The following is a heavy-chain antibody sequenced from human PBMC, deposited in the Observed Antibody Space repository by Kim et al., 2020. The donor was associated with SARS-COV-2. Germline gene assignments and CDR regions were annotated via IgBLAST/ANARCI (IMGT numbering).Heavy chain of an antibody. D-gene: IGHD6-19*01. Sequence: GGSLRLSCAASGFTFSNFLMSWVRQAPGKGLEWVAIISYDGSNKHYADSVKGRFTISRDNSKSTLYLQMNSLTAEDTAMYYCARGWQWLPQYDDWGQGTLVTVSA. CDR1: GFTFSNFL. J-gene: IGHJ4*02. V-gene: IGHV3-33*05. CDR2: ISYDGSNK. CDR3: ARGWQWLPQYDD.